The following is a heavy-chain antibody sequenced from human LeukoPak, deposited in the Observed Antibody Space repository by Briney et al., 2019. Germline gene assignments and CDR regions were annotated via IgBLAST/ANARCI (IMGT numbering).Heavy chain of an antibody. J-gene: IGHJ4*02. V-gene: IGHV3-23*01. CDR3: AKVSDSRGYYYVGY. CDR2: ISGSGGST. D-gene: IGHD3-22*01. CDR1: GFTFSSYA. Sequence: GGSLRLSCAASGFTFSSYAMSWVRHAPGKGLEWVSAISGSGGSTYYADSVKGRFTISRDNSKNTLYLQMNSLRAEDTAVYYCAKVSDSRGYYYVGYWGQGTLVTVSS.